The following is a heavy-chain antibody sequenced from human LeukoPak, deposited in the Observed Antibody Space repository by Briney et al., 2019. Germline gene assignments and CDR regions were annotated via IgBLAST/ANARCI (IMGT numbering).Heavy chain of an antibody. CDR1: GFNFSNYG. V-gene: IGHV3-21*06. CDR2: ISRTSEAI. J-gene: IGHJ5*02. CDR3: ARGATDTTRWFDP. Sequence: GGSLGLSCAASGFNFSNYGLHWVRQAPGQGLEWISIISRTSEAIFYADSLKGRFTISRDNAKNSLYLQMDGLRDEDTAVYYCARGATDTTRWFDPWGQGTLVTVSS. D-gene: IGHD1-7*01.